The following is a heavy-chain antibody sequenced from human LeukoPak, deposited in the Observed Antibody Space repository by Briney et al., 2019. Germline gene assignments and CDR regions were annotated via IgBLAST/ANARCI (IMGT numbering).Heavy chain of an antibody. Sequence: ASVKVSCKASGYTFTSYDIHWVRQATGQGLEWMGWMNPNSGNTGYAQKLQGRVTITRNTSISTAYMELSSLRSDDTAVYDCARALGRSYEGWFDPWGQGTLVTVSS. J-gene: IGHJ5*02. D-gene: IGHD1-26*01. CDR3: ARALGRSYEGWFDP. V-gene: IGHV1-8*03. CDR2: MNPNSGNT. CDR1: GYTFTSYD.